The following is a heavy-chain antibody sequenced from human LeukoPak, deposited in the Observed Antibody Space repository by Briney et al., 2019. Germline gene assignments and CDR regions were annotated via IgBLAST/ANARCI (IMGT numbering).Heavy chain of an antibody. CDR1: GGSFSGYY. V-gene: IGHV4-34*01. J-gene: IGHJ4*02. D-gene: IGHD3-10*01. CDR2: INHSGST. CDR3: ARGGGRYYYGSGSYYNFDY. Sequence: SETLSLTCAVYGGSFSGYYWSWIRQPPGKGLEWIGEINHSGSTNYNPSLKSRVTISVDTSKNQFSLKLSSVTAADTAVYYCARGGGRYYYGSGSYYNFDYWGQGTLVTVSS.